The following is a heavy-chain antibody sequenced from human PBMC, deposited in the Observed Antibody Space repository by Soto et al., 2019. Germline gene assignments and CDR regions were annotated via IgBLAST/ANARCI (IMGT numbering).Heavy chain of an antibody. CDR2: INSDGSVS. V-gene: IGHV3-74*01. CDR1: GFTFSNYW. J-gene: IGHJ6*03. CDR3: ARGDCVGGTCYSLAGSFYYYMDV. Sequence: EVQLVESGGGLVQPGGSLRLSCAASGFTFSNYWMYWVRQAPGKGLVWVSRINSDGSVSSYADSVKGRLTISRDNVKNTLYLQMDGLRGEDTAVYYCARGDCVGGTCYSLAGSFYYYMDVWGKGTTVTVFS. D-gene: IGHD2-15*01.